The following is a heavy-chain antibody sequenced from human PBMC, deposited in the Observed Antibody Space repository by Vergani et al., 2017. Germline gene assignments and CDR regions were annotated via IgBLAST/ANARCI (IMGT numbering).Heavy chain of an antibody. J-gene: IGHJ6*02. D-gene: IGHD4-17*01. V-gene: IGHV1-69-2*01. CDR2: VDPEDGET. Sequence: EVQLVQSGAEVKKPGATMKISCKVSGYTFTDHYMHWVKQAPGKGLEWMGLVDPEDGETIYAEKFKGRGTIAADTFTDTAHLELSSLRSEDTAVYYCATPQTVTTGGMEVWGQGTTVIVSS. CDR3: ATPQTVTTGGMEV. CDR1: GYTFTDHY.